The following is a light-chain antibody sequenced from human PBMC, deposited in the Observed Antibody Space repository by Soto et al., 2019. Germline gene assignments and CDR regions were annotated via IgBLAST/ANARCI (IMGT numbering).Light chain of an antibody. CDR2: DAS. Sequence: EIVLTQSPGTLSLSPGERATLSCGASQSVSFNYLARYQQKVGLAPRLLIYDASRRATGTPDRFSGSGSGTDFTLTISRLEPEDFAVYVCQQYGSSPYTFGQGTNLEIK. V-gene: IGKV3D-20*01. J-gene: IGKJ2*01. CDR3: QQYGSSPYT. CDR1: QSVSFNY.